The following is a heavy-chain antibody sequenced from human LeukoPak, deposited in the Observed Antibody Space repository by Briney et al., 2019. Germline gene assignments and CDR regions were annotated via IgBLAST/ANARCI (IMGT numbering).Heavy chain of an antibody. J-gene: IGHJ4*02. CDR1: GLNLRSYS. CDR3: SRLINGGY. Sequence: GGSLTLSCEASGLNLRSYSMIWVRQAPGKWLVWVSYFSSMSGSISCADSMKGRLTIFLDNAKISVFLEMNGLRADDAGVYHCSRLINGGYGGKGNVVTVSS. CDR2: FSSMSGSI. D-gene: IGHD2-8*01. V-gene: IGHV3-21*01.